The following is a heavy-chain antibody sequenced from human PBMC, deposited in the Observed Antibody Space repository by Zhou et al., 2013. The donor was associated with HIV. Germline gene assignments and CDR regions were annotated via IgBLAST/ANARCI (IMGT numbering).Heavy chain of an antibody. D-gene: IGHD2-21*01. V-gene: IGHV1-69*04. CDR1: GGTFSSYA. CDR2: IIPILGIA. J-gene: IGHJ3*02. Sequence: QVQLVQSGAEVKKPGSSVKVSCKASGGTFSSYAISWVRQAPGQGLEWMGRIIPILGIANYAQKFQGRVTITADKSTSTAYMELSSLRSEDTAVYYCARDRYCGGDCYSDAFDIWGQGTMVTVSS. CDR3: ARDRYCGGDCYSDAFDI.